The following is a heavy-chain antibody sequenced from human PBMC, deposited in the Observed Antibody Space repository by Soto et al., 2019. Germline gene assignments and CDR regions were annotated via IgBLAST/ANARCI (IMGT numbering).Heavy chain of an antibody. CDR1: GGTFSSYA. CDR3: ARDMYYYDSSGYWAPLDY. V-gene: IGHV1-69*13. CDR2: IIPIFGTA. D-gene: IGHD3-22*01. Sequence: GASVKVSCKASGGTFSSYAISWVRQAPGQGLEWMGGIIPIFGTANYAQKFQGRVTITADESTSTAYMELSSLRSEDTAVYYCARDMYYYDSSGYWAPLDYWGQGTIVTVYS. J-gene: IGHJ4*02.